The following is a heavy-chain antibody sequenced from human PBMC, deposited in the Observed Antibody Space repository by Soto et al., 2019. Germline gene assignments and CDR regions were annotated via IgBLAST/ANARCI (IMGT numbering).Heavy chain of an antibody. CDR3: ARDGHSSSGPGWFDP. CDR1: GGSISSGGYY. D-gene: IGHD6-13*01. V-gene: IGHV4-31*03. J-gene: IGHJ5*02. CDR2: IYYSGST. Sequence: QVQLQESGPGLVKPSQTLSLTCTVSGGSISSGGYYWSWIRQHPGKGLEWIGYIYYSGSTYYNPSLKSRVTISVDTSKNQFSLKRSSVTAADTAVYYCARDGHSSSGPGWFDPWGQGTLVTVSS.